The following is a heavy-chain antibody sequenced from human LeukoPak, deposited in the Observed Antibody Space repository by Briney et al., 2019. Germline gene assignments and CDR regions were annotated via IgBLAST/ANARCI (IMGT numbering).Heavy chain of an antibody. CDR1: GFTFSSYG. J-gene: IGHJ4*02. V-gene: IGHV3-33*01. D-gene: IGHD5-18*01. CDR2: IWYDGSNK. CDR3: ARDPAAMAPFYYFDY. Sequence: GRSLRLSCAASGFTFSSYGMHWVRQAPGKGLEWVAVIWYDGSNKYYADSVKGRFTISRDNSKNTLYLQMNSPRAEDTAVYYCARDPAAMAPFYYFDYWGQGTLVTVSS.